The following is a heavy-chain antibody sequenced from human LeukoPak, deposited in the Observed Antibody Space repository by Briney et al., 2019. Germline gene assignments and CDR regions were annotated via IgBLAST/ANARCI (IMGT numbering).Heavy chain of an antibody. D-gene: IGHD1-26*01. V-gene: IGHV1-69*04. J-gene: IGHJ4*02. CDR2: IIPILGIA. CDR3: AREGKVGASDY. Sequence: ASVKVSCKASGYTFTSYGISWVRQAPGQGLEWMGRIIPILGIANYAQKFQGRVTITADKSTSTAYMELSSLRSEDTAVYYCAREGKVGASDYWGQGTLVTVSS. CDR1: GYTFTSYG.